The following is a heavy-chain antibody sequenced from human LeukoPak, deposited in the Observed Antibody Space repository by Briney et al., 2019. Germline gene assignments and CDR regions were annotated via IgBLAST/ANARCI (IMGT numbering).Heavy chain of an antibody. Sequence: SETLSLTCAVYGGSFSGYYWSWIRQPPGKGLEWIGEINHSGSTNYNPSLKSRVTISVDTSKNQFSLKLSSVTAADTAVYYCARGPLWFGEYYLDYWGQGTLVTVSS. CDR1: GGSFSGYY. D-gene: IGHD3-10*01. V-gene: IGHV4-34*01. CDR2: INHSGST. J-gene: IGHJ4*02. CDR3: ARGPLWFGEYYLDY.